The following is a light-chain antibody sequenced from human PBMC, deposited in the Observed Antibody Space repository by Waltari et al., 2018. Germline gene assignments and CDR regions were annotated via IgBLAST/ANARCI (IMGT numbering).Light chain of an antibody. CDR1: QSVSSY. J-gene: IGKJ4*01. CDR2: GAS. V-gene: IGKV3-20*01. Sequence: VILTQSPATLSLSPGERATLSCRASQSVSSYLAWYQQKPGQAPRLLIYGASSRATGIPDRFSGSGSGTEFTLTISSLEPEDFAVYYCQKYSSSPVTFGGGTKVEIK. CDR3: QKYSSSPVT.